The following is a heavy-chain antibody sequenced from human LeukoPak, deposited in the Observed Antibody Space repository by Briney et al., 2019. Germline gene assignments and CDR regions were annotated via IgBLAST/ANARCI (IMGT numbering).Heavy chain of an antibody. Sequence: SETLSLTCAVYGGSFSGYYWSWIRQPPGKGLEWIGEINHSGSTNYNPSLKSRVTISVDTSKNQFSLKLSSVTAADTAVYYCARAKYYYGSGSYRYYYGMDVWGQGTTVTVSS. V-gene: IGHV4-34*01. CDR1: GGSFSGYY. D-gene: IGHD3-10*01. CDR2: INHSGST. J-gene: IGHJ6*02. CDR3: ARAKYYYGSGSYRYYYGMDV.